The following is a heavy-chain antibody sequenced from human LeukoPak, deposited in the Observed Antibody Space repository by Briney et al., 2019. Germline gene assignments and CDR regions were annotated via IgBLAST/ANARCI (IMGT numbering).Heavy chain of an antibody. V-gene: IGHV3-23*01. Sequence: GGSLRLSCAASGFTFSSYAMHWVRQTPGKGLEWVSTIVPSGGSTYYADSVKVRFTISRDNSKNTLHLQMNSLRVEDTAVYYCATRGTTATKYIEHWGQGTLVTVSS. CDR2: IVPSGGST. D-gene: IGHD1-1*01. CDR3: ATRGTTATKYIEH. CDR1: GFTFSSYA. J-gene: IGHJ4*02.